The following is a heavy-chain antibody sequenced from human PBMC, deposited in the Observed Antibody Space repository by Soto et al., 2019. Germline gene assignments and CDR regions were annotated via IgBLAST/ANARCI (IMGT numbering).Heavy chain of an antibody. J-gene: IGHJ4*02. CDR1: GFTFSSYA. D-gene: IGHD1-1*01. CDR2: ISGSGGST. CDR3: AKRATGTDFDY. V-gene: IGHV3-23*01. Sequence: EVQLLESGRGLVQPGGSLRLSCAASGFTFSSYAMNWVRQAPGKGLEWVSVISGSGGSTYYADSVKGRFTISRDNSKNTLYLQMNGLRAEDMAVYYCAKRATGTDFDYWGQGTLVTVSS.